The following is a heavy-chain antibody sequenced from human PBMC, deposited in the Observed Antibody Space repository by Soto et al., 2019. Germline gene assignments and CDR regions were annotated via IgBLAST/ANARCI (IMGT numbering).Heavy chain of an antibody. CDR3: ARDRLEMPYAFDI. Sequence: ASEVSCKASGYTFTSYGISWVRQAPGQGLEWMGWISAYNGNTNYAQKLQGRVTMTTDTSTSTAYMELRSLRSDDTAVYYCARDRLEMPYAFDIWGQGTMVTVSS. CDR2: ISAYNGNT. V-gene: IGHV1-18*01. J-gene: IGHJ3*02. D-gene: IGHD1-1*01. CDR1: GYTFTSYG.